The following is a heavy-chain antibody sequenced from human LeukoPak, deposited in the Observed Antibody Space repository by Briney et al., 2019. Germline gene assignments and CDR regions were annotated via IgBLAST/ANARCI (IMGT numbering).Heavy chain of an antibody. CDR3: ARTGSGGDLDI. V-gene: IGHV3-74*01. CDR2: IESTGSST. J-gene: IGHJ3*02. D-gene: IGHD2-15*01. CDR1: GFTFSSYW. Sequence: GRSLRLSCAASGFTFSSYWMHWVRQVPGKGLVWVSRIESTGSSTGYADSVKGRFTISRDNAKSTVYLQMNSLRAEDTAVYYCARTGSGGDLDIWGQGTMVTVSS.